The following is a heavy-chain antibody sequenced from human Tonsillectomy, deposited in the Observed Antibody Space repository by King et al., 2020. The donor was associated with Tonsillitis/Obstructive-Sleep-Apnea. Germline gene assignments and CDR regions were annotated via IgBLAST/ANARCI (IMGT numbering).Heavy chain of an antibody. J-gene: IGHJ6*03. CDR3: ARHSTVTTWGFYYYLDV. CDR2: ISSSGGFT. V-gene: IGHV3-11*05. D-gene: IGHD4-17*01. Sequence: VQLVESGGDLVKPGGSLRLSCAASGFSFSDYYMSWIRQAPGKGLEWVSYISSSGGFTNYADSVKGRLPISRDNARKSLYLQLNSLRAEDTAVYYCARHSTVTTWGFYYYLDVWGKGTTVAVSS. CDR1: GFSFSDYY.